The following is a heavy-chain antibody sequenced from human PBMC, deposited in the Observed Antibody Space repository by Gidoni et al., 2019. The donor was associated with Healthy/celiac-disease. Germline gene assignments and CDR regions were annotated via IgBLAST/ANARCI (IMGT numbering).Heavy chain of an antibody. Sequence: EVQLVQSGAEVKKPGESLKISCKGSGYSVTSYWIGWVRQMPGKGLEWMGIIYPGDSDTRYSPSFQGQVTISADKSISTAYLQWSSLKASDTAMYYCAITPGYSSSWLNWFDPWGQGTLVTVSS. CDR3: AITPGYSSSWLNWFDP. J-gene: IGHJ5*02. CDR2: IYPGDSDT. D-gene: IGHD6-13*01. V-gene: IGHV5-51*01. CDR1: GYSVTSYW.